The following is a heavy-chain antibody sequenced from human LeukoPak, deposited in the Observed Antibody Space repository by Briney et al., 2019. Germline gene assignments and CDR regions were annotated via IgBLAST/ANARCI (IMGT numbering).Heavy chain of an antibody. D-gene: IGHD5-18*01. V-gene: IGHV3-33*01. Sequence: GGSLRLSCAASGFTFSSYGMHWVRQAPGKGLEWVAVIWYDGSNKYYADSVKGRFTISRDNSKNTLYLQMNSLRAEDTAVYYCARVGYSYGYSYYYYYMDVWGKGTTVTVSS. CDR2: IWYDGSNK. J-gene: IGHJ6*03. CDR1: GFTFSSYG. CDR3: ARVGYSYGYSYYYYYMDV.